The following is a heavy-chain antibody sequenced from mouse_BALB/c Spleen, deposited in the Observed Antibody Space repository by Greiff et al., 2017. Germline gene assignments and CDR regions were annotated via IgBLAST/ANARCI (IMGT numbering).Heavy chain of an antibody. V-gene: IGHV14-1*02. CDR2: IDPENGNT. CDR1: GFNIKDYY. J-gene: IGHJ3*01. Sequence: EVQLQQSGAELVRPGALVKLSCKASGFNIKDYYMHWVKQRPEQGLEWIGLIDPENGNTIYDPKFQGKASITADTSSNTAYLQLSSLTSEDTAVYYCANYRSSFAYWGQGTLFTVSA. CDR3: ANYRSSFAY. D-gene: IGHD2-14*01.